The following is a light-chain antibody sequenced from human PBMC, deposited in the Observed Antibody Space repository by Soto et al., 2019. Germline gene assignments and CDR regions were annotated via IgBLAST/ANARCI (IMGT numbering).Light chain of an antibody. CDR2: DAS. Sequence: EKVMTQSPATLSVSPGERATLSCRASQSVSSNLAWYQQKPGQAPRLLTYDASTRATGIPARFSGSGSGTEFTLTISSLQSEDLAVYYCQQYDDWPETFGQGTKVDIK. J-gene: IGKJ1*01. CDR3: QQYDDWPET. V-gene: IGKV3-15*01. CDR1: QSVSSN.